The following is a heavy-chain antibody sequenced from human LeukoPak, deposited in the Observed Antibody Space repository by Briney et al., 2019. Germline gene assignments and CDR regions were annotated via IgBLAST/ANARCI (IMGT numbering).Heavy chain of an antibody. CDR3: TRDIVYLQLEY. J-gene: IGHJ4*02. CDR2: IGKDGSEK. D-gene: IGHD2-15*01. CDR1: GFVFPNYW. Sequence: GGSLRLSCAASGFVFPNYWMVWVRQAPGKGLEWVASIGKDGSEKSYVDSVKGRFTISRNNARNSLYLQMSSLTVEDTAVYYCTRDIVYLQLEYWGQGALVTVSS. V-gene: IGHV3-7*01.